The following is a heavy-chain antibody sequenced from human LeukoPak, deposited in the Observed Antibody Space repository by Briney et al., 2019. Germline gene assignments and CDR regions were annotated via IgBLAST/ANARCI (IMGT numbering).Heavy chain of an antibody. J-gene: IGHJ3*02. D-gene: IGHD6-13*01. V-gene: IGHV4-59*01. Sequence: SETLSLTCTVSGGSISSYYWSWIRQPPGKGLEWIGYIYYSGSTNYNPSLKSRVTISVDTSKNQFSLKLSSVTAVDTAVYYCAGCSWYCYDAFDIWGQGTLVTVSS. CDR1: GGSISSYY. CDR2: IYYSGST. CDR3: AGCSWYCYDAFDI.